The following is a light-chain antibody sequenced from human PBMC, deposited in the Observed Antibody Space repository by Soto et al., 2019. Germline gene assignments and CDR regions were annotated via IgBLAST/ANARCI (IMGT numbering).Light chain of an antibody. CDR2: RNN. V-gene: IGLV1-47*01. CDR3: SSYGGVSAPVL. J-gene: IGLJ3*02. Sequence: QAVVTQPPSASGTPGQRVTISCSGSSSNIGSNYVYWYQQLPGTAPKLLIYRNNQRPSGVPDRFSGSKSGNTASLTVSGLQAEDEADYYCSSYGGVSAPVLFGGGTKLTVL. CDR1: SSNIGSNY.